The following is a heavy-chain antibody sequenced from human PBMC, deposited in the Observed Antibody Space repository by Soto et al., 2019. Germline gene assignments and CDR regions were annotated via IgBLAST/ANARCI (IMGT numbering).Heavy chain of an antibody. CDR1: GFTFSSYA. J-gene: IGHJ1*01. V-gene: IGHV3-30-3*01. CDR3: ARSSGWYESDADYFEH. D-gene: IGHD6-19*01. CDR2: ISYDGSNK. Sequence: QVQLVESGGGVVQPGRSLRLSCAASGFTFSSYAMHWVRQAPGKGLEWVAVISYDGSNKYYADSVKGRFTISRDNSKNRLHLQMNSMRAEDTAVYYCARSSGWYESDADYFEHWGQGTLVTVSS.